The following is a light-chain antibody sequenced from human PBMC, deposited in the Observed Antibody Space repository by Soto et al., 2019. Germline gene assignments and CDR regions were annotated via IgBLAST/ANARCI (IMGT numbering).Light chain of an antibody. V-gene: IGKV3-15*01. CDR2: GAS. Sequence: EIVMTQSPATLSVSPGERATLSCRASQSVSSNLAWYQQKPGQAPRLLIYGASTRATGIPARFSGSGSGTEFTLTISSLQSEDFAVYYYQQYNNWPPYTFGQGTKLESK. CDR1: QSVSSN. J-gene: IGKJ2*01. CDR3: QQYNNWPPYT.